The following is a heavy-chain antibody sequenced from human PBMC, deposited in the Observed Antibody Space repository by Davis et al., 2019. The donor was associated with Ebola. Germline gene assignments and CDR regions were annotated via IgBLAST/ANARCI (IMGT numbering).Heavy chain of an antibody. V-gene: IGHV4-59*12. CDR2: IYYSGST. CDR3: ARASIVPYFDY. Sequence: SETLSLTCTVSGGSISSYYWSWIRQPPGKGLEWIGYIYYSGSTNYNPSLKSRVTITVDTSKNQFSLKLSPVTAADTAVYYCARASIVPYFDYWGQGTLVTVSS. D-gene: IGHD2-2*01. J-gene: IGHJ4*02. CDR1: GGSISSYY.